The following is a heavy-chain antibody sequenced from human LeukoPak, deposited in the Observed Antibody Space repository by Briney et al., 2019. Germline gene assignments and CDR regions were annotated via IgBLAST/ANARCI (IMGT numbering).Heavy chain of an antibody. CDR3: ARANFRNDYGDFVFDY. V-gene: IGHV3-30*03. Sequence: GGPLRLSCAASGFTFSSYGMHWVRQAPGKGLEWVAVISYDGSNKYYADSVKGRFTISRDNSKNTLYLQMNSLRAEDTAVYYCARANFRNDYGDFVFDYWGQGTLVTVSS. CDR2: ISYDGSNK. CDR1: GFTFSSYG. D-gene: IGHD4-17*01. J-gene: IGHJ4*02.